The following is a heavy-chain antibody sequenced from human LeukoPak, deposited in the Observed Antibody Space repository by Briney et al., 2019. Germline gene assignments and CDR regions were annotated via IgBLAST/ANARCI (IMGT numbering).Heavy chain of an antibody. CDR2: IDYSGST. D-gene: IGHD5-24*01. CDR3: ARDPGKDGYNYSFDY. Sequence: SETLSLTCTVSGGSISSGGYYWSRIRQHPVKGLEWVGYIDYSGSTYYNPSLKSRLTISMDTSKNQFSLRLSSVTAADTAVYYCARDPGKDGYNYSFDYWGQGTLVTVSS. J-gene: IGHJ4*02. CDR1: GGSISSGGYY. V-gene: IGHV4-31*03.